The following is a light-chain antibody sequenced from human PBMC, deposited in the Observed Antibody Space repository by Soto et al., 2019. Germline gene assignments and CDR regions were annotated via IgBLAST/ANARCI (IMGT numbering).Light chain of an antibody. CDR2: EVS. CDR1: SSDVGGYNY. Sequence: QSVLTQPPSASGSPGQSVTISCTGTSSDVGGYNYVSWYQQHPGKAPKLMIYEVSKRPSGVPDRFSGSMSGNTASLTVSGLQAEDEADYYCSSYAGSNVVFGGGTKVTVL. J-gene: IGLJ2*01. CDR3: SSYAGSNVV. V-gene: IGLV2-8*01.